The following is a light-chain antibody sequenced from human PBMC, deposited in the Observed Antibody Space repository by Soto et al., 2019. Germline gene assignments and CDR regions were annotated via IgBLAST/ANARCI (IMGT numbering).Light chain of an antibody. CDR2: AAS. CDR3: QQYGSSPFT. V-gene: IGKV3-20*01. J-gene: IGKJ3*01. Sequence: EIVLTQSPGTLSLSPGERATLSYRASQSVRNNYLAWYQQKHGQAPRLLIYAASSRATGIPDRFSGSASGTDFTLTISRLEPEDFAVYYCQQYGSSPFTFGPGTKVDIK. CDR1: QSVRNNY.